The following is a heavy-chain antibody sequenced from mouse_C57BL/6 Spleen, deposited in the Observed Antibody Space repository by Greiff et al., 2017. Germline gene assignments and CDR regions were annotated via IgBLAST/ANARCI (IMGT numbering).Heavy chain of an antibody. Sequence: VQLQQSGPELVKPGASVKLSCKASGYTFTSYDINWVKQRPGQGLEWIGWIYPRDGSTKYNEKFKGQATLTVDTSSSTAYMELHSLTSEDSAVYFCARGGYDGWFAYWGQGTLVTVSA. V-gene: IGHV1-85*01. J-gene: IGHJ3*01. CDR3: ARGGYDGWFAY. CDR1: GYTFTSYD. CDR2: IYPRDGST. D-gene: IGHD2-14*01.